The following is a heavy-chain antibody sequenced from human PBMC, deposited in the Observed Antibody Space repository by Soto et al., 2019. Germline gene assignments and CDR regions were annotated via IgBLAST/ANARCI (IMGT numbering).Heavy chain of an antibody. D-gene: IGHD5-12*01. Sequence: QVQLQESGPGLVKPSQTLSLTCTVSGGSISSGDYYWSWIRQPPGKGLEWIGYIYYSGSTYYNPSLKRRVTMSVDTSKNQVSLKLSSVTAADTAVYYCASDEVATMRPFDYWGQGTLVTVSS. J-gene: IGHJ4*02. CDR1: GGSISSGDYY. CDR2: IYYSGST. V-gene: IGHV4-30-4*01. CDR3: ASDEVATMRPFDY.